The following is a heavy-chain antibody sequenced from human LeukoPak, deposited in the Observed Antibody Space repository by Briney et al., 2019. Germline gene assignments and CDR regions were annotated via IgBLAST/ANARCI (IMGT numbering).Heavy chain of an antibody. V-gene: IGHV3-74*01. Sequence: GGSLRLSRAASGFTFSSYGMHWVRQAPGKGLVWVSRIKSDGSTTSYADSVKGRFTISRDNAKNTLYLQMNSLRAEDTAVYYCARVGARLGAFDIWGQGTMVTVSS. D-gene: IGHD6-25*01. CDR2: IKSDGSTT. CDR3: ARVGARLGAFDI. CDR1: GFTFSSYG. J-gene: IGHJ3*02.